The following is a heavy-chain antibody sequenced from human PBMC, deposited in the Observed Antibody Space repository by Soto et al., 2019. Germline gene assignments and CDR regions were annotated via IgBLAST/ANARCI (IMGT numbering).Heavy chain of an antibody. CDR3: AVLRYYDSSGPS. CDR2: IYYSGST. V-gene: IGHV4-39*01. Sequence: QLQLQESGPGLVKPSETLSLTCTVSGSSISSSSYDWGWIRQPPGKGLEWIGSIYYSGSTYYNPSLKSRVTISVDTSKNQFSLKLSSVTAADTAVYYCAVLRYYDSSGPSWGQGTLVTVSS. J-gene: IGHJ4*02. CDR1: GSSISSSSYD. D-gene: IGHD3-22*01.